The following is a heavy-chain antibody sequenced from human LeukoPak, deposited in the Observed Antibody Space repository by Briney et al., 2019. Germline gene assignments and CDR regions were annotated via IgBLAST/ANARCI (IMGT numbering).Heavy chain of an antibody. J-gene: IGHJ4*02. V-gene: IGHV3-66*01. Sequence: PGGSLRLSCAASGFTFSSYAMSWVRQAPGKGLEWVSVIYSGGSTYYADSVKGRFTISRDNSKNTLYLQMNSLRAEDTAVYYCARDPGHTDYWGQGTLVTVSS. CDR3: ARDPGHTDY. CDR2: IYSGGST. CDR1: GFTFSSYA.